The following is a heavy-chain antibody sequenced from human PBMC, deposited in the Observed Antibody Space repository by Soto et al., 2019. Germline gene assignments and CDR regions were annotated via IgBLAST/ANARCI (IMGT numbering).Heavy chain of an antibody. V-gene: IGHV4-59*01. CDR2: IYYSGST. CDR3: ARGGPYTATYYYYYGMDV. CDR1: GGSISSYY. Sequence: WETLSLTCTVSGGSISSYYWSWIRQPPGKGLEWIGYIYYSGSTNYNPSLKSRVTISVDTSKNQFSLKLSSVTAADTAVYYCARGGPYTATYYYYYGMDVWGQGTTVTVSS. D-gene: IGHD2-21*02. J-gene: IGHJ6*02.